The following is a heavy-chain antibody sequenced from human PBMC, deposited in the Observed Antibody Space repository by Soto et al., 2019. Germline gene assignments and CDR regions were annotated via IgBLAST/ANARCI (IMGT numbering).Heavy chain of an antibody. CDR3: AKGRGALAVVSNWFDP. J-gene: IGHJ5*02. Sequence: EVQLVESGGGLVQPGRSPRLSCAAFGFTFEDYAMHWIRQTPGKGLEWVAGINWNSGSIGYADSVKGRFTISRDNANNSLYLQMDSLRTEDTALYFCAKGRGALAVVSNWFDPWGQGTLVTVSS. CDR2: INWNSGSI. V-gene: IGHV3-9*01. D-gene: IGHD3-22*01. CDR1: GFTFEDYA.